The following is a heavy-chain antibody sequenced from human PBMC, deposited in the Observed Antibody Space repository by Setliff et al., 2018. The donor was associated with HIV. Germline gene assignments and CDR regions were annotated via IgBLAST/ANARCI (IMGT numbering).Heavy chain of an antibody. D-gene: IGHD5-18*01. J-gene: IGHJ5*02. Sequence: SETLSLTCTVSGGSISSYYWGWIRQPPGKGLEWIGSINYSGSTYQNPSLKSRVTISVDTSKNQYSLKLSSVTAADTAVYYCARQPVDTASFDPWGQGTLVTVSS. CDR3: ARQPVDTASFDP. V-gene: IGHV4-39*01. CDR1: GGSISSYY. CDR2: INYSGST.